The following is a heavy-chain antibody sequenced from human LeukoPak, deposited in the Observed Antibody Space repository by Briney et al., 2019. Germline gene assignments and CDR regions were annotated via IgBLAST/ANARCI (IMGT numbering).Heavy chain of an antibody. V-gene: IGHV3-9*01. CDR3: AKDGYSYGFLFSYYFDY. J-gene: IGHJ4*02. CDR2: ISWNSGSI. CDR1: GFIFSDYW. D-gene: IGHD5-18*01. Sequence: PGGSLRLSCAASGFIFSDYWMHWVRQAPGKGLEWVSGISWNSGSIGYADSVKGRFTISRDNAKNSLYLQMNSLRAEDTALYYCAKDGYSYGFLFSYYFDYWGQGTLVTVSS.